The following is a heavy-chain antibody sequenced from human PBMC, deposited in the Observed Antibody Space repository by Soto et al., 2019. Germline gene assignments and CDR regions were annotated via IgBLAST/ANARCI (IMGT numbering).Heavy chain of an antibody. CDR2: IIPILGIT. CDR3: ARGPSPLGDD. Sequence: QVQLVQSGAEVKKPGSSVKVSCKASRGSFSSFHITWVRQAPGQGLEWMGRIIPILGITNYAQKFQGRVTITADKSTNTAYMELNSLRSEDTAMYYCARGPSPLGDDWGQGTLITVSS. D-gene: IGHD3-3*01. CDR1: RGSFSSFH. J-gene: IGHJ4*02. V-gene: IGHV1-69*02.